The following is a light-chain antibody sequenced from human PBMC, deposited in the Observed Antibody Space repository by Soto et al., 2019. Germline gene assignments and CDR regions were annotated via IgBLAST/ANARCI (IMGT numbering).Light chain of an antibody. CDR2: GAS. CDR3: QQYYSNPRT. Sequence: VMTQSPDSLAFSLGYRSTINCKSIHSVLYSSNNKNYLAWYQQKPGQPPKLLIYGASTRESGVPDRFSGGGSGTDFTLTISSLQAEDVAVYYCQQYYSNPRTFGQGTKVDIK. V-gene: IGKV4-1*01. J-gene: IGKJ1*01. CDR1: HSVLYSSNNKNY.